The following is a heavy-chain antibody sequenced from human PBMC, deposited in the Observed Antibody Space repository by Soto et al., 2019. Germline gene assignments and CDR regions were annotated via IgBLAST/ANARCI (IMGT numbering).Heavy chain of an antibody. CDR1: GFTFSSYW. CDR2: IKQDGSEK. V-gene: IGHV3-7*01. J-gene: IGHJ4*02. Sequence: PGGSLRLSCAASGFTFSSYWMSWVRQAPGKGLEWVANIKQDGSEKCYVDSVKGRFIISRDNAKNLLYLQMNSLRVDDTAIYYCARANNSPFDYWGRGTLVTVAS. CDR3: ARANNSPFDY.